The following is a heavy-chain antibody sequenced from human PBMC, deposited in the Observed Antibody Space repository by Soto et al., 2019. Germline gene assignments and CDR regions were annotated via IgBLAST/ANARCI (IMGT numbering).Heavy chain of an antibody. CDR1: GYTFTSYG. D-gene: IGHD3-3*01. Sequence: ASVKVSCKASGYTFTSYGISWVRQAPGQGLEWMGWISAYNGNTNYAQKLQGRVTMTTDTSTSTAYMELRSLRSDDTAVYYCARDLDDFWSGYYNYYGMDVWGQGTTVTVSS. J-gene: IGHJ6*02. CDR3: ARDLDDFWSGYYNYYGMDV. CDR2: ISAYNGNT. V-gene: IGHV1-18*01.